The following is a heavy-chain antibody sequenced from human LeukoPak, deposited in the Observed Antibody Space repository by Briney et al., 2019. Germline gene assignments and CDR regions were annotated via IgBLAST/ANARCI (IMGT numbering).Heavy chain of an antibody. V-gene: IGHV1-69*01. CDR3: AREGPLSGYCDY. CDR2: IIPIFGTA. D-gene: IGHD3-22*01. J-gene: IGHJ4*02. Sequence: MGGIIPIFGTANYAQKFQGRVTITAGESTSAAYMELSSLRSEDTAVYYCAREGPLSGYCDYWGQGTLVTVSS.